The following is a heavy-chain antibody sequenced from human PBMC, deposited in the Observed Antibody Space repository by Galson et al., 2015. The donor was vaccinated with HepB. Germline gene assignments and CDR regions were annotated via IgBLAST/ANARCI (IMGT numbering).Heavy chain of an antibody. CDR3: ARDRRLNYYDSSGYYLSVSFGAFDI. J-gene: IGHJ3*02. Sequence: SLRLSCAASGFTFSSYAMHWVRQAPGKGLEWVAVISYDGSNKYYADSVKGRFTISRDNSKNTLYLQMNSLRAEDTAVYYCARDRRLNYYDSSGYYLSVSFGAFDIWGQGTMVTVSS. D-gene: IGHD3-22*01. CDR1: GFTFSSYA. V-gene: IGHV3-30-3*01. CDR2: ISYDGSNK.